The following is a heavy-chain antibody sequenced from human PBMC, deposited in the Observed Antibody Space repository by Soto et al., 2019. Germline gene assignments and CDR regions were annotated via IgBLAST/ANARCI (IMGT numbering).Heavy chain of an antibody. Sequence: QVQLVESGGGVVQPGRSLRLSCAASGFTFSSYGMHWVRQAPGKGLEWVAVIWYDGSNKYYADSVKGRFTISRDNSTTTLYLQMHSLRAEDTAVYYCARTARYSPYYFDYWGQGTLVTVSS. CDR2: IWYDGSNK. J-gene: IGHJ4*02. V-gene: IGHV3-33*01. CDR3: ARTARYSPYYFDY. CDR1: GFTFSSYG. D-gene: IGHD5-18*01.